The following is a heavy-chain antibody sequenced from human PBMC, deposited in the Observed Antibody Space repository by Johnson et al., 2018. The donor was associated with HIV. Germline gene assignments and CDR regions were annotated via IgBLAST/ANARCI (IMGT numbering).Heavy chain of an antibody. V-gene: IGHV3-30*14. CDR2: ISYDGSNK. J-gene: IGHJ3*02. CDR3: ARGVYSSSWYGAFDI. CDR1: GFTFSSYA. D-gene: IGHD6-13*01. Sequence: VQLVESGGGVVQPGRSLRLSCAASGFTFSSYAMHWVRQAPGKGLEWVAVISYDGSNKYYADSVKGRFTISRENAKNSLYLQMNSLRAGDTAVYYCARGVYSSSWYGAFDIWGQGTMVTVSS.